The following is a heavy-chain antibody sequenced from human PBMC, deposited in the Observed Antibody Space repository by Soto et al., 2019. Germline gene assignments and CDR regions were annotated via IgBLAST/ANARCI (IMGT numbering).Heavy chain of an antibody. D-gene: IGHD3-3*01. Sequence: GESLKISCKGSGYSFTSYWISWVRQMPGKGLEWMGRIDPSDSYTNYSPSFQGHVTISADKSISTAYLQWSSLKASDTAMYYCARHLAIFGVVRVLYYCYGMDVWGQGTTVTVSS. CDR2: IDPSDSYT. V-gene: IGHV5-10-1*01. CDR1: GYSFTSYW. J-gene: IGHJ6*02. CDR3: ARHLAIFGVVRVLYYCYGMDV.